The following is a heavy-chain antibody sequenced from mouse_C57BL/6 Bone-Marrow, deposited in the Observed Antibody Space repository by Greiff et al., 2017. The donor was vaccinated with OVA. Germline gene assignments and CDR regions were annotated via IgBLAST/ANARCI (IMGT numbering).Heavy chain of an antibody. CDR1: GYTFTSYW. D-gene: IGHD2-10*02. J-gene: IGHJ1*03. CDR2: IDPSDSET. V-gene: IGHV1-52*01. CDR3: ARKYGNWYFDV. Sequence: QVQLQQPGAELVRPGSSVKLSCKASGYTFTSYWMHWVKQRPIQGLEWIGNIDPSDSETHYNQKFKDKATLTVDKSSSTAYMQLSSLTSEDSAVYYCARKYGNWYFDVWGTGTTVTVSS.